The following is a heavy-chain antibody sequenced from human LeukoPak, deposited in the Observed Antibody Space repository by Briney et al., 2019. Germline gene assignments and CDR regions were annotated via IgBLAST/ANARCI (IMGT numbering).Heavy chain of an antibody. CDR1: GFTFSSYS. J-gene: IGHJ5*02. Sequence: GRSLRLSCAASGFTFSSYSMNWVRQAPGKGLEWVSYIISSGSSSTIYYADSVKGRFTISRDNAKNSLYLQMNSLRAEDTAVYYCARLLGGVGWFDPWGQGTLVTVSS. D-gene: IGHD2-8*01. V-gene: IGHV3-48*01. CDR3: ARLLGGVGWFDP. CDR2: IISSGSSSTI.